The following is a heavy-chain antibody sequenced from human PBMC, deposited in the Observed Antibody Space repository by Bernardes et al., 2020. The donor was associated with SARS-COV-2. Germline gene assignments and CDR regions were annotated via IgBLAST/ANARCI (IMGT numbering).Heavy chain of an antibody. J-gene: IGHJ4*02. CDR2: ISSDGQST. CDR3: VKNILLRATFDS. D-gene: IGHD1-26*01. CDR1: GFTFSYYA. V-gene: IGHV3-64D*06. Sequence: GGSLRLSCSASGFTFSYYAMHWVRQAPGKGLEYVSCISSDGQSTYYTDSVKGRLTITRDKTKNTLYLQMTSLRTEDTSVYHCVKNILLRATFDSWGQGTLVTVSS.